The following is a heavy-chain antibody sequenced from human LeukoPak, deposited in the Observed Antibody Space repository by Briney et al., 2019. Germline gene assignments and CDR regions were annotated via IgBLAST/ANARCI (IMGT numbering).Heavy chain of an antibody. V-gene: IGHV3-30*18. D-gene: IGHD3-3*01. CDR2: ISYDGSNK. CDR1: GFTFSSYS. CDR3: AKGYDFWSGYIPY. Sequence: PGGSLRLSCAASGFTFSSYSMHWVRQAPGKGLEWVAVISYDGSNKYYADSVKGRFTISRDNSKNTLYLQMNSLRAEDTAVYYCAKGYDFWSGYIPYWGQGTLVTVSS. J-gene: IGHJ4*02.